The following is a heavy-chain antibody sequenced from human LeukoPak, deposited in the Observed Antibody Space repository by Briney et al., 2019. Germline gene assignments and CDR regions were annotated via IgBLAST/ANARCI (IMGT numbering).Heavy chain of an antibody. CDR3: ARDGLYCSSTSCYSYYFDY. CDR1: GFTFSSYA. V-gene: IGHV3-48*01. D-gene: IGHD2-2*01. CDR2: ISSSSSTI. J-gene: IGHJ4*02. Sequence: GGSLRLSCAASGFTFSSYAMSWDRQAPGKGLEWVSYISSSSSTIYYADSVKGRFTISRDNAKNSLYLQMNSLRAEDTAVYYCARDGLYCSSTSCYSYYFDYWGQGTLVTVSS.